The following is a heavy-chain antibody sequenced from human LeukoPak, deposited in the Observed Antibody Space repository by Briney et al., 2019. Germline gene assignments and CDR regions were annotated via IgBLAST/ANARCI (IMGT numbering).Heavy chain of an antibody. D-gene: IGHD3-22*01. CDR2: IYPGDSDT. Sequence: GESLKISCKGSGYSFTSYWIGWARQMPGKGLEWMGIIYPGDSDTRYSPSFQGQVTISADKSISTAYLQWSSLKASDTAMYYCARRHYYDSSGYNDAFDIWGQGTMVTVSS. CDR3: ARRHYYDSSGYNDAFDI. V-gene: IGHV5-51*01. J-gene: IGHJ3*02. CDR1: GYSFTSYW.